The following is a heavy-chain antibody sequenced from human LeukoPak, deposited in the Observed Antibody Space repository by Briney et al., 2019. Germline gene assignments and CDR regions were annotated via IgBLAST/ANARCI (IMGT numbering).Heavy chain of an antibody. D-gene: IGHD6-13*01. V-gene: IGHV1-8*02. Sequence: GASVKVSCKASGGTFSSYAISWVRQAPGQGLEWMGWMNPNSGNTGYAQKFQGRVTMTRNTSISTAYMELSSLRSEDTAVYYRARGIAAAVNWFDPWGQGTLVTVSS. CDR1: GGTFSSYA. CDR3: ARGIAAAVNWFDP. CDR2: MNPNSGNT. J-gene: IGHJ5*02.